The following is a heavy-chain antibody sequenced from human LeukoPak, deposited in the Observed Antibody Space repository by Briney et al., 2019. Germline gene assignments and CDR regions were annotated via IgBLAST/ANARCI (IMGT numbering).Heavy chain of an antibody. CDR2: IIPMYRTA. D-gene: IGHD3-16*01. CDR3: ARRVRWGVSHPPHYYYYYVMDV. J-gene: IGHJ6*04. Sequence: ASVKVSCKSSGGTFSSYAISWVRQAPGQGLEWMGGIIPMYRTADYAQKLQGRVTITADKSTSTAYMELSSLRSEYTAVYYCARRVRWGVSHPPHYYYYYVMDVWGKGSTITASA. V-gene: IGHV1-69*06. CDR1: GGTFSSYA.